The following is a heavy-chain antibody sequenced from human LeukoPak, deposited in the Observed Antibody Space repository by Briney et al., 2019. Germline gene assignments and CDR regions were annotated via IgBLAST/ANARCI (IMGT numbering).Heavy chain of an antibody. Sequence: PGRSLRLSCAASGFTFDDYAMHWVRQAPGKGLEWVSGISWISGSIDYADSVKGRFTISRDNAKNSLYLQMNSLRAEDTALYYCAKDKWLRSRTLSLFDYWGQGILVTVSS. CDR3: AKDKWLRSRTLSLFDY. D-gene: IGHD5-12*01. CDR2: ISWISGSI. CDR1: GFTFDDYA. J-gene: IGHJ4*02. V-gene: IGHV3-9*01.